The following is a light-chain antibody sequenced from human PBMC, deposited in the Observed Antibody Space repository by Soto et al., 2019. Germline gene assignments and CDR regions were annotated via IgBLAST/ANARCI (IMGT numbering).Light chain of an antibody. V-gene: IGLV2-14*01. CDR2: EVS. CDR3: NSYTGSSTRFV. Sequence: QSALTQPASVSGSPGQSVTISCTRTSSDVGAYNYVSWYQQHPGKAPKLMIYEVSNRPSGVSNRFSGSKSGNTASLTISGLQAEDEADYYCNSYTGSSTRFVFGTGTKLTVL. J-gene: IGLJ1*01. CDR1: SSDVGAYNY.